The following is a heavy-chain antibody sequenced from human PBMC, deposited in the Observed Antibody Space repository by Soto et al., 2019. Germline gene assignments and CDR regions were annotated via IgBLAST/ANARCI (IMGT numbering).Heavy chain of an antibody. CDR1: GFTFSSYW. CDR2: IKQDGSEK. CDR3: ARDFVTGAYDILTGHRHDAFDI. D-gene: IGHD3-9*01. J-gene: IGHJ3*02. V-gene: IGHV3-7*01. Sequence: PGGSLRLSCAASGFTFSSYWMSWVRQAPGKGLEWVANIKQDGSEKYYVDSVKGRFTISRDNAKNSLYLQMNSLRAEDTAVYYCARDFVTGAYDILTGHRHDAFDIWGQGTMVTVSS.